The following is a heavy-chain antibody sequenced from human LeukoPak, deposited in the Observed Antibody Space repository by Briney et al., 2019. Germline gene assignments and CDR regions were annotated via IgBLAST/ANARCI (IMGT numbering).Heavy chain of an antibody. V-gene: IGHV3-48*03. D-gene: IGHD1-26*01. CDR2: ISSSGSTI. CDR1: GFTFSSYE. Sequence: GGSLRLSCAASGFTFSSYEMNWVRQAPGKGLEWVSCISSSGSTIYYADSVKGRFTISRDNAKNSLYLQMNSLRAEDTAVYYCARRRDSGSLQHFDYWGQGTLVTVSS. CDR3: ARRRDSGSLQHFDY. J-gene: IGHJ4*02.